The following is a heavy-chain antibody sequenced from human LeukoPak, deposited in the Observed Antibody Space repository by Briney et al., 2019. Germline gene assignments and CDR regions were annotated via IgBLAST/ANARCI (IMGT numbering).Heavy chain of an antibody. Sequence: PGGSLRLSCAASGFTFDDYAMHWVRQAPGKGLEWVSGISWNSGGIGYADSVKGRFTISRDNAKNSLYLHMNSLGVEDTALYYCAKVRGRRASYYYYALDVWGQGTTVTVSS. CDR3: AKVRGRRASYYYYALDV. CDR2: ISWNSGGI. V-gene: IGHV3-9*01. D-gene: IGHD3-10*01. J-gene: IGHJ6*02. CDR1: GFTFDDYA.